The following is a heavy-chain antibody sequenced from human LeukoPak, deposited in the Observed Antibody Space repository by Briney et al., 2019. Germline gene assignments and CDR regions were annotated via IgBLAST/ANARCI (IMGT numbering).Heavy chain of an antibody. J-gene: IGHJ4*02. CDR3: ARVDYGDYGFDY. V-gene: IGHV3-66*01. CDR1: GFTVSSNY. D-gene: IGHD4-17*01. Sequence: GGSLRLSCAASGFTVSSNYMSWVRQAPGKGLEWVSVIYSGGSTYYADSVKGRFTISRDNSKNTLYLQMNSLRAEDTAVYYCARVDYGDYGFDYWGQGTLVTVPS. CDR2: IYSGGST.